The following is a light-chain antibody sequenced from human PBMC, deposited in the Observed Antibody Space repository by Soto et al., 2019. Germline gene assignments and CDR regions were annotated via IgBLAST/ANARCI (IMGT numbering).Light chain of an antibody. CDR1: SSDVGGYNY. V-gene: IGLV2-14*01. CDR2: DVS. J-gene: IGLJ1*01. CDR3: SSYTSSSTYV. Sequence: SVLTQPASVSGSPGQSIAISCTGTSSDVGGYNYVSWYQQHPGKAPKLMVYDVSNRPSGVSNRFSGSKSGNTASLTISGLQAEDDADYYCSSYTSSSTYVFGTGTKVTVL.